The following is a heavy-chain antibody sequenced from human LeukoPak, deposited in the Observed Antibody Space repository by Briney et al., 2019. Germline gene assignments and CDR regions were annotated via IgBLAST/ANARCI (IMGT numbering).Heavy chain of an antibody. Sequence: GGSLRLSCAASGFIFSDYWMNWVRQAPGKGLEWVANIKQDGSEKYYVDSVKGRFTISRDNAKNSLYLLMNSLRAEDTAVYYCASSRYDSSGYYGIIAYWGQGTLVTVSS. CDR3: ASSRYDSSGYYGIIAY. CDR2: IKQDGSEK. J-gene: IGHJ4*02. CDR1: GFIFSDYW. D-gene: IGHD3-22*01. V-gene: IGHV3-7*01.